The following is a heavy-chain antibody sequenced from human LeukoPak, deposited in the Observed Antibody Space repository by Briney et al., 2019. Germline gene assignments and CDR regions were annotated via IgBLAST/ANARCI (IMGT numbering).Heavy chain of an antibody. Sequence: PSETLSLTCTVSGGSISSSSYYWGWIRQPPGKGLEWIGSIYYSGSTYYNPSLKSRVTISVDTSKNQFSLKLSSVTAADTAVYYCARKYYDFWSGSFAFDIWGQGTMVTVSS. D-gene: IGHD3-3*01. J-gene: IGHJ3*02. V-gene: IGHV4-39*07. CDR1: GGSISSSSYY. CDR3: ARKYYDFWSGSFAFDI. CDR2: IYYSGST.